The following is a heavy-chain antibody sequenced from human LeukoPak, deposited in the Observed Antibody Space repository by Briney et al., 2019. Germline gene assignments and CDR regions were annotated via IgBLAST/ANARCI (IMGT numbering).Heavy chain of an antibody. V-gene: IGHV3-33*06. CDR2: IWYDGSNK. Sequence: PGRSLRLSCAASGFTFSSYGMHWVRQAPGKGLEWVAVIWYDGSNKYYADSVKGRFTISRDNSKNTLYLQMNSLRAEDTAVYYCAKEDCSGGSCHTDYWGQGTLVTVSS. CDR1: GFTFSSYG. J-gene: IGHJ4*02. D-gene: IGHD2-15*01. CDR3: AKEDCSGGSCHTDY.